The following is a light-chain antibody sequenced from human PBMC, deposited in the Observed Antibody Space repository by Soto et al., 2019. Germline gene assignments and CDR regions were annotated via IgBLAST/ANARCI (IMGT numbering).Light chain of an antibody. CDR1: QSVSSN. V-gene: IGKV3-15*01. CDR3: QQYNNWPPFT. CDR2: GAS. J-gene: IGKJ2*01. Sequence: EIVMTQSPATLSVSPGERVTLSCRASQSVSSNLAWYQQKPGQAPTLLIYGASTRATGIPGRFSGSGSGTEFTLTISSLQSEDFAVYYCQQYNNWPPFTFGQGTTLEIK.